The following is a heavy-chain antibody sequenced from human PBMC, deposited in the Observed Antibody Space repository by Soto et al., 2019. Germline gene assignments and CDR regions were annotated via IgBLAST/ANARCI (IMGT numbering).Heavy chain of an antibody. Sequence: GGALKTSLEAFGYSLTNYWIGRVRHMPGKGLERGGDIYPGDSETRYSPSFQGKVTISVDKTINAAYLQWSSLKTSNSAMYYCARHQKNPYGCISYDYTVDAFDIWGQGTMVTVSS. CDR1: GYSLTNYW. D-gene: IGHD3-22*01. V-gene: IGHV5-51*01. CDR3: ARHQKNPYGCISYDYTVDAFDI. J-gene: IGHJ3*02. CDR2: IYPGDSET.